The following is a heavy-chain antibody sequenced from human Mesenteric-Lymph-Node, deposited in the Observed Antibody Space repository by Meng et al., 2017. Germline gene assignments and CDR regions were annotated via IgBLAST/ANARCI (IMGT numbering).Heavy chain of an antibody. J-gene: IGHJ4*02. D-gene: IGHD5-24*01. CDR2: MYHSGTT. V-gene: IGHV4-4*02. CDR3: ATQESRDGHNPY. Sequence: QPQEAGPGLGNPSGTLSLTCVVSGGSISSSYWWTWVRQSPGKGLEWIGEMYHSGTTNYNPSLKSRVTISMGKSNNQLSLKLNSVTAADTAVYYCATQESRDGHNPYWGQGTLVTVSS. CDR1: GGSISSSYW.